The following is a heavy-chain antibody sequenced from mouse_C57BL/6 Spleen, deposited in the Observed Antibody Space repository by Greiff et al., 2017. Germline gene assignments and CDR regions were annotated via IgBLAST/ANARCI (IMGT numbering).Heavy chain of an antibody. D-gene: IGHD1-1*01. CDR3: ARADYYGSSPYYFDY. V-gene: IGHV5-4*03. CDR1: GFTFSSYA. Sequence: EVKLEESGGGLVKPGGSLKLSCAASGFTFSSYAMSWVRQTPEKRLEWVATISDGGSYTYYPDNVKGRFTISRDNAKNNLYLQMSHLKSEDTAMYYCARADYYGSSPYYFDYWGQGTTLTVSS. J-gene: IGHJ2*01. CDR2: ISDGGSYT.